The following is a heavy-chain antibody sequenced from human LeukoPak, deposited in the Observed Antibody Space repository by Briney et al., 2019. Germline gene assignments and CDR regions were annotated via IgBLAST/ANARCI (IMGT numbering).Heavy chain of an antibody. J-gene: IGHJ4*02. V-gene: IGHV3-53*01. CDR2: IYSGGST. D-gene: IGHD6-13*01. CDR3: ASMVGDVEDAAAGIYDY. CDR1: GFTVSSNY. Sequence: GGSLRLSCAASGFTVSSNYMSWVRQAPGKGLEWVSVIYSGGSTYYADSVKGRFTISRDNSKNTLYLQMNSLRAEDTAVYYCASMVGDVEDAAAGIYDYWGQGTLVTVSS.